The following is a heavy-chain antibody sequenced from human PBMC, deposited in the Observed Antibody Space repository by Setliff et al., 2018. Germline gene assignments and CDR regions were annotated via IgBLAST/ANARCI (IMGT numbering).Heavy chain of an antibody. CDR2: INPSSGRT. D-gene: IGHD3-10*01. V-gene: IGHV1-46*01. Sequence: ASVKVSCKASGYTFTSHYMHWVRQAPGLGLEWMGTINPSSGRTSYAQKFQGRVTMTEDTSTDTAYMELSSLRSEDTAVYYCATFIRPGYYYGSGSYSDWGQGTLVTSPQ. CDR1: GYTFTSHY. CDR3: ATFIRPGYYYGSGSYSD. J-gene: IGHJ4*02.